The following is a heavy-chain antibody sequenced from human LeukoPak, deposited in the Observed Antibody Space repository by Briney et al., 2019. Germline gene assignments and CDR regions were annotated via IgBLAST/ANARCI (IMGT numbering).Heavy chain of an antibody. CDR2: IYYSGSA. D-gene: IGHD3-9*01. J-gene: IGHJ5*02. V-gene: IGHV4-39*07. Sequence: SETLSLTCTVSGATISSSSSYWGWIRQPPGKGLEWIGNIYYSGSAYYNPSLKSRVTISVDTSKNQFSLKLSSVTAADTAVYYCARGKNPRTGYYNYQNPANWFDPWGQGTLVTVSS. CDR3: ARGKNPRTGYYNYQNPANWFDP. CDR1: GATISSSSSY.